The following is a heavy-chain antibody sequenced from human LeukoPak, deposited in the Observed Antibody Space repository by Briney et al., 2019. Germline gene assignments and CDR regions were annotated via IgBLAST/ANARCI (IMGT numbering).Heavy chain of an antibody. CDR1: GFTFSDYY. Sequence: GGSLRLSCAASGFTFSDYYMSWIRQAPGKGLEWVSYISSSGSTIYYADSVKGRFTISRDNAKNSLYLQMNSLRAEDTALYYCAKEQGRIAAAGTSPLDYWGQGTLVTVSS. CDR2: ISSSGSTI. D-gene: IGHD6-13*01. V-gene: IGHV3-11*01. CDR3: AKEQGRIAAAGTSPLDY. J-gene: IGHJ4*02.